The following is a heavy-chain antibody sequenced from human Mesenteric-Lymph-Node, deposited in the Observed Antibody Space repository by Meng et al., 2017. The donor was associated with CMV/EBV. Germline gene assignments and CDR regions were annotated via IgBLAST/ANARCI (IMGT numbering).Heavy chain of an antibody. CDR1: GVTLSREW. V-gene: IGHV3-21*01. CDR2: SSRSGSYK. J-gene: IGHJ4*02. CDR3: ARDGRSGELLFQDYFDY. Sequence: CGVTLSREWMNWVRKAPGKGMVWVSSSSRSGSYKKKEETVKGRITISRDNAKNSLYLQMNSLRAEDTAVYYCARDGRSGELLFQDYFDYWGQGTLVTVS. D-gene: IGHD1-26*01.